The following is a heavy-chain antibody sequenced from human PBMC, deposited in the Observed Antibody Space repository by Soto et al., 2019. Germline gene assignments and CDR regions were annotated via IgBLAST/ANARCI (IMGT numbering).Heavy chain of an antibody. CDR1: GFTFSSYG. CDR2: LWYDGSNK. V-gene: IGHV3-33*01. CDR3: ARGYGWFDP. J-gene: IGHJ5*02. Sequence: QVQLVESGGGMVQPGRSLRLSCAASGFTFSSYGMHWVRQAPGKGLEWVAVLWYDGSNKYYADSVKGRFTISRDNSKNTLYLQMNSLRAEDTAVYYCARGYGWFDPWGQGTLVTVSS. D-gene: IGHD6-13*01.